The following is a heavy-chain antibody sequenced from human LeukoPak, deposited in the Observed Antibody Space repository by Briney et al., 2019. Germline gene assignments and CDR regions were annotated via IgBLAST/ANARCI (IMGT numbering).Heavy chain of an antibody. D-gene: IGHD5-12*01. Sequence: PGGSLRLSCAASGFTVSSIYMSWVRQAPGKGLEWVSIIYSGGSTHYADSVKGRFTISRDNSKNTLYLQMNSLRAEDTAVYYCLVAVDYWGQGTLVTVSS. V-gene: IGHV3-53*01. CDR3: LVAVDY. CDR1: GFTVSSIY. J-gene: IGHJ4*02. CDR2: IYSGGST.